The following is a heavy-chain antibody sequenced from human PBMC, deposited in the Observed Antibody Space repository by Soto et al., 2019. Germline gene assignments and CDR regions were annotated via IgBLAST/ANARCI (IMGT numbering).Heavy chain of an antibody. J-gene: IGHJ6*03. V-gene: IGHV3-74*01. D-gene: IGHD3-3*01. Sequence: GGSLRLSCAASGFPFSSYWIHWVRQAPGKGLVWVSRVKYDGTITNYADSLRGRLTISRDNAKKTVYLQMNSLRVEDKAVYKCARDLTTKLESSRYYYYYMDVWGKGTTVTVSS. CDR1: GFPFSSYW. CDR2: VKYDGTIT. CDR3: ARDLTTKLESSRYYYYYMDV.